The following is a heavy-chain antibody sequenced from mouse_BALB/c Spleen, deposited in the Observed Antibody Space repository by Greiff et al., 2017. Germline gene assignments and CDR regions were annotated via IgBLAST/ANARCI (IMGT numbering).Heavy chain of an antibody. V-gene: IGHV3-6*02. D-gene: IGHD2-12*01. Sequence: EVQRVESGPGLVKPSQSLSLTCSVTGYSITSGYYWNWIRQFPGNKLEWMGYISYDGSNNYNPSLKNRISITRDTSKNQFFLKLNSVTTEDTATYNCAREDSYDSESPYYAMDYWGQGTSVTVSS. J-gene: IGHJ4*01. CDR1: GYSITSGYY. CDR3: AREDSYDSESPYYAMDY. CDR2: ISYDGSN.